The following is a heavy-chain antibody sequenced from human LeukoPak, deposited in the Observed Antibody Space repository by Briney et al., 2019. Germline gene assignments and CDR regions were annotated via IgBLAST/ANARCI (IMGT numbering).Heavy chain of an antibody. D-gene: IGHD1-1*01. CDR1: GYSISSGYY. CDR3: ARVSGSGTALDAFDI. V-gene: IGHV4-38-2*01. CDR2: IYHSGST. Sequence: PSETLSLTCAVSGYSISSGYYWGWIRQPPGEGLEWIGSIYHSGSTYFNPSLQSRVTISVDTSKNQFSLTLSSVTAADTAVYFCARVSGSGTALDAFDIWGQGTMVTVSS. J-gene: IGHJ3*02.